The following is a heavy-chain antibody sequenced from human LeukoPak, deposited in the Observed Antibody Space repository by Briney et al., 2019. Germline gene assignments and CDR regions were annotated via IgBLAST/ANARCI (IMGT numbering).Heavy chain of an antibody. V-gene: IGHV3-49*04. Sequence: PGGSLRLSCTASGFTFGDYAMSWVRQAPGKGLEWVGFIRSKAYGGTTEYAASVKGRFTISRDDSKSIAYPQMNSLKTEDTAVYYCTRAVVARGGYYYYYGMDVWGQGTTVTVSS. J-gene: IGHJ6*02. CDR1: GFTFGDYA. D-gene: IGHD2-2*01. CDR2: IRSKAYGGTT. CDR3: TRAVVARGGYYYYYGMDV.